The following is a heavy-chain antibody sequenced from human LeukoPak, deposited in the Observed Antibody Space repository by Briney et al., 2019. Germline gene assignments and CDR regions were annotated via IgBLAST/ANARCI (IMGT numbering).Heavy chain of an antibody. CDR3: AGGDTAMVFDY. CDR2: IYYSGST. V-gene: IGHV4-59*01. D-gene: IGHD5-18*01. CDR1: GGSISSYY. J-gene: IGHJ4*02. Sequence: SETLSLTCTVSGGSISSYYWSWIRQPPGKGLEWIGYIYYSGSTNYNPSLKSRVTISVDTSKSQFSLKLSSVTAADTAVYYCAGGDTAMVFDYWGQGTLVTVSS.